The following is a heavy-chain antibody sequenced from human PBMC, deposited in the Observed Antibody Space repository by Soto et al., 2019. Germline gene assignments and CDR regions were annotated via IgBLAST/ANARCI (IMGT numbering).Heavy chain of an antibody. CDR1: GYTFTSYG. CDR3: ARDLLSYYYDSSANVPFDY. Sequence: ASVKVSCKASGYTFTSYGISWVRQAPGQGLEWMGWISAYNGNTNYAQKLQGRVTMTTDTSTSTAYMELRSLRSDDTAVYYCARDLLSYYYDSSANVPFDYWGQGTLVTVSS. V-gene: IGHV1-18*01. J-gene: IGHJ4*02. D-gene: IGHD3-22*01. CDR2: ISAYNGNT.